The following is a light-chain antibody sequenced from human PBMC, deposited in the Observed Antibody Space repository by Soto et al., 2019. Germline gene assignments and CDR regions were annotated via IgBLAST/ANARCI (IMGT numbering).Light chain of an antibody. Sequence: QSALTQPPSASGTPGQRVIISCSGSSSNVGSYPVNWYLHLPGAAPRLLMYTNNQRPSGVPDRFSGSKSGTSASLAISGLETEDEADYYCAAWDDSLNGRYVFGTGTKVTVL. CDR2: TNN. CDR1: SSNVGSYP. J-gene: IGLJ1*01. CDR3: AAWDDSLNGRYV. V-gene: IGLV1-44*01.